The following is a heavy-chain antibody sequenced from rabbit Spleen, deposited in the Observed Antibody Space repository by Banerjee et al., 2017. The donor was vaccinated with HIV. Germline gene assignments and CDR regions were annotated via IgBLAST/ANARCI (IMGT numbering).Heavy chain of an antibody. CDR3: ARDLVAVIGWNFNL. J-gene: IGHJ4*01. Sequence: QSLEESGGDLVQPGASLTLTCTVSGFSLSSSNLMCWFRQAPGKGLEWIACINMFTGKSVYASWAKGRFIMSRPSSTTVTLQMTSLTVADTATYFCARDLVAVIGWNFNLWGQGTLVTVS. CDR1: GFSLSSSNL. CDR2: INMFTGKS. V-gene: IGHV1S40*01. D-gene: IGHD1-1*01.